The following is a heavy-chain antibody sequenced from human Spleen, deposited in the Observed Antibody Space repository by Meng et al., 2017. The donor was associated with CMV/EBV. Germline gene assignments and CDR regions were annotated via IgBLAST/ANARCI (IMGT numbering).Heavy chain of an antibody. Sequence: GESLKISCAASGFTFSNYAMHWVRQAPGKGLEWVAVISYDGSNKYYADSVKGRFTISRDNAKNTLYLQMNSLRAEDTAVFYCARESYFYETSALGDFWGQGTLVTVSS. D-gene: IGHD3-22*01. CDR1: GFTFSNYA. J-gene: IGHJ4*02. V-gene: IGHV3-30*04. CDR2: ISYDGSNK. CDR3: ARESYFYETSALGDF.